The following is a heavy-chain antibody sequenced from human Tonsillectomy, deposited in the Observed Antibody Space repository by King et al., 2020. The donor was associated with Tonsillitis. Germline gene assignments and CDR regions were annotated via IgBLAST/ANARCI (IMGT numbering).Heavy chain of an antibody. CDR3: ARLAYSSGWYYFDY. D-gene: IGHD6-19*01. CDR1: GGSISSDS. Sequence: QLQESGPGLVKPSETLSLTCTVSGGSISSDSWSWIRQPPGKGLEWIGYIYYSGSTNYNPSLKSGVTISVDTSKIQFSLKLSSVTAADTAVYNCARLAYSSGWYYFDYWGQGTLVTVSS. V-gene: IGHV4-59*01. CDR2: IYYSGST. J-gene: IGHJ4*02.